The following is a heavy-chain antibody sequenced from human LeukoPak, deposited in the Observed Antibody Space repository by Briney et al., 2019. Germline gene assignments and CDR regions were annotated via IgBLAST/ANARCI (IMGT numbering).Heavy chain of an antibody. D-gene: IGHD1-26*01. Sequence: ASVKVSCKASGYTFTSYGISWVRQAPGQGLEWMGWISAYSGNTNYAQKLQGRVTMTTDTSTSTAYMELRSLRSDDTAVYYCARVVVGATTGYYYYYMDVWGKGTTVTVSS. CDR3: ARVVVGATTGYYYYYMDV. V-gene: IGHV1-18*01. J-gene: IGHJ6*03. CDR1: GYTFTSYG. CDR2: ISAYSGNT.